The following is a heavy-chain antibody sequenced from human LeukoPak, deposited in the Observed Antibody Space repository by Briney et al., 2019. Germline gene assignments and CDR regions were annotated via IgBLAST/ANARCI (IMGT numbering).Heavy chain of an antibody. J-gene: IGHJ5*02. CDR2: NNGDGSTT. CDR3: ARDPRNVRPAP. D-gene: IGHD2/OR15-2a*01. CDR1: GFSLSGYW. V-gene: IGHV3-74*01. Sequence: PGGSLRLSCVASGFSLSGYWMYWVRQAPGKGLMYISRNNGDGSTTNYADVVKGRFTMSRDNVKNTLYLQMNSLRVEDTAVYYCARDPRNVRPAPWGQGTLVTVSS.